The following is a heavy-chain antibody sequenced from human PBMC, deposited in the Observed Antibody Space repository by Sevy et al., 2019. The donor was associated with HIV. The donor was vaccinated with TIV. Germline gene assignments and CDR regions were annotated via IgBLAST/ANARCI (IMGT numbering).Heavy chain of an antibody. CDR3: AIDMGGAVAVPPYYYYYYGMDV. D-gene: IGHD6-19*01. V-gene: IGHV3-30*03. Sequence: GGSLRLSCAASGFTFSSYGMHWVRQAPGKGLEWVAVISYDGSTKYYADSVKGRFTISRDNSKNTLYLQMNSLRAEDTAVDYCAIDMGGAVAVPPYYYYYYGMDVWGQGTTVTVSS. J-gene: IGHJ6*02. CDR2: ISYDGSTK. CDR1: GFTFSSYG.